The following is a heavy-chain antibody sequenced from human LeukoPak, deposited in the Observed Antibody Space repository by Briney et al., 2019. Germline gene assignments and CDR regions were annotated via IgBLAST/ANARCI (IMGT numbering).Heavy chain of an antibody. J-gene: IGHJ4*02. CDR1: GFTFSSYA. CDR2: ISYDGSNK. Sequence: GGSLRLSCAASGFTFSSYAMSWVRQAPGKGLEWVAVISYDGSNKYYADSVKGRFTISRDNSKNTLYLQMNSLRAEDTAVYYCARDLGDYDDYRGQGTLVTVSS. CDR3: ARDLGDYDDY. V-gene: IGHV3-30-3*01. D-gene: IGHD4-17*01.